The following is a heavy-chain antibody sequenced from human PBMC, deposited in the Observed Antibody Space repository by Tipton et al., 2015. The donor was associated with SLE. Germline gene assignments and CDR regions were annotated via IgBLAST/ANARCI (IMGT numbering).Heavy chain of an antibody. Sequence: SLRLSCAASGFTFSSYWMHWVRQAPGKGLVWVSRINSDGSSTSNADSVKGRFTISRDNAKNSLYLQMNSLRAEDTAVYYCATLLYSSSWYNYFDYWGQGTLVTVSS. CDR1: GFTFSSYW. D-gene: IGHD6-13*01. J-gene: IGHJ4*02. CDR2: INSDGSST. CDR3: ATLLYSSSWYNYFDY. V-gene: IGHV3-74*01.